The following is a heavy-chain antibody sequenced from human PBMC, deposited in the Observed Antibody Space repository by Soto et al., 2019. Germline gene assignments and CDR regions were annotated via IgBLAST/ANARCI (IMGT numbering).Heavy chain of an antibody. Sequence: QLQLLESGPGLVKASETLSLTCNVSGGSISTSRSYWAWIRQPPGKGLEWLANIFYSGSTYYNPSLASRDTVSVATSKNEFSLKLRSVTATDTAVYYCARQPTTGDTDLWFDPWGQGTLVTVSS. V-gene: IGHV4-39*01. D-gene: IGHD2-21*01. CDR3: ARQPTTGDTDLWFDP. CDR1: GGSISTSRSY. J-gene: IGHJ5*02. CDR2: IFYSGST.